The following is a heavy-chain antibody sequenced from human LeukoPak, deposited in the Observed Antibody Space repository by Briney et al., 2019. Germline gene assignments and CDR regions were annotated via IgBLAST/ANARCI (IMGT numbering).Heavy chain of an antibody. CDR1: GFSVTSKY. CDR2: VESGGDT. J-gene: IGHJ6*02. Sequence: PGGSLRLSCAASGFSVTSKYISWVRQAPGKGLEWVLVVESGGDTSYANSVKGRFTVSRDIFQNTLYLQMNNLRAEDTAVYYCARVGSYYDMDVWGQGTTVTVSS. D-gene: IGHD3-10*01. CDR3: ARVGSYYDMDV. V-gene: IGHV3-53*01.